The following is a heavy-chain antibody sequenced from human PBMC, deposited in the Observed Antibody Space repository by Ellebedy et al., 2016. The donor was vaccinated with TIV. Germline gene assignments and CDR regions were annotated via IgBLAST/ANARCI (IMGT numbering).Heavy chain of an antibody. CDR3: VRESNYGSGDY. D-gene: IGHD3-10*01. CDR2: IFISGST. J-gene: IGHJ4*02. V-gene: IGHV4-4*07. CDR1: DDSIDSHY. Sequence: MPSETLSLTCIASDDSIDSHYWSWIRQPAGKGLAWIGRIFISGSTNYNPSLKSRVTLSVDMSKKQFSLKLSSVTAADTAVYYCVRESNYGSGDYWGQGTLVTVSS.